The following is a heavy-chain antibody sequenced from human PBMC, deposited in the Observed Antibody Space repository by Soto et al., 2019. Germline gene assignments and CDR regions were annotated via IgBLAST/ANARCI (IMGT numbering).Heavy chain of an antibody. CDR2: ISSDGSST. Sequence: EVQLVESGGGLVQPGGSLRLYCAASGFTFSGSWMHWVRQAPGKGLVWVSRISSDGSSTTYADSVKGRFTISRDNAKNMLYLQMNSLRAEDTAVHYCATAGTGTFTYWGQGTLATVSS. V-gene: IGHV3-74*03. D-gene: IGHD1-1*01. CDR1: GFTFSGSW. J-gene: IGHJ4*02. CDR3: ATAGTGTFTY.